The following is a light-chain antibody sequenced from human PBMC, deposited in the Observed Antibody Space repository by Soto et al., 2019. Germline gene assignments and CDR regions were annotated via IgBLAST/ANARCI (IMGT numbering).Light chain of an antibody. V-gene: IGKV3-20*01. J-gene: IGKJ1*01. CDR2: GAS. CDR3: QQYGSSPPRT. CDR1: QTVRNNY. Sequence: EIVMTQSPATLSVSPGERATFSCRASQTVRNNYLAWYQQKPGQAPRLLIYGASTRATDVPDRFSGSGSGADFTLTISRLEPEDFAVYYCQQYGSSPPRTFGQGTKVDI.